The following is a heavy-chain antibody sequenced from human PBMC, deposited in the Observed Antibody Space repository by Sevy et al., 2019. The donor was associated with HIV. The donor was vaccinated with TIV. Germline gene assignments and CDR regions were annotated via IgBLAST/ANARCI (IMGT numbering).Heavy chain of an antibody. D-gene: IGHD3-10*01. CDR3: ARPYGSGSWEAFDI. CDR2: ISSSSNYI. Sequence: GGSLRLSCAASGFTFRTYTMNWVRQAPGKGLEWVSSISSSSNYIYYADSMKGRFTISRDNANNSLYLQMNSLRAEDTAVYYCARPYGSGSWEAFDIWGQGTMVTVSS. V-gene: IGHV3-21*01. CDR1: GFTFRTYT. J-gene: IGHJ3*02.